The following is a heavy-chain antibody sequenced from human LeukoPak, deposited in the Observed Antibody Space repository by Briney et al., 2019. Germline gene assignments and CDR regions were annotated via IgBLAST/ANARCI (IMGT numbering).Heavy chain of an antibody. Sequence: GASVKVSSKASGYSFTTYYMHWVRQAPGQGLEWMGIINPSGGTTTYAQKFQGRVTMTRDTSTSTVYMELSSLRSEDTAVYYCAREMAATFRTFDYWGQGTLVTVSS. V-gene: IGHV1-46*01. CDR1: GYSFTTYY. CDR3: AREMAATFRTFDY. D-gene: IGHD5-24*01. CDR2: INPSGGTT. J-gene: IGHJ4*02.